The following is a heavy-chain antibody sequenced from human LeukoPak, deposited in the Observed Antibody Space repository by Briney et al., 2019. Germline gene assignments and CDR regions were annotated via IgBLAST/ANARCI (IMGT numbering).Heavy chain of an antibody. Sequence: SGTPSLTCAVSGGSISSSNWWSWVRQPPGKGLEWIGEIYHSGSTNYNPSLKSRVTISVDKSKNQFSLKLSSVTAADTAVYYCATLDYGGNSGIYDYWGQGTLVTVSS. CDR2: IYHSGST. CDR1: GGSISSSNW. D-gene: IGHD4-23*01. J-gene: IGHJ4*02. CDR3: ATLDYGGNSGIYDY. V-gene: IGHV4-4*02.